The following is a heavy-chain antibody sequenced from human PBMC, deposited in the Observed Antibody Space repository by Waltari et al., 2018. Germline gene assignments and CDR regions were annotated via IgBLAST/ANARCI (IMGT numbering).Heavy chain of an antibody. CDR3: ARPSTENYYYYYYMDV. J-gene: IGHJ6*03. CDR2: IDNTRSTM. CDR1: GFTFGSYE. Sequence: EVQVVESGGGLVQPGGSLRLSCEASGFTFGSYEMQWVRQAPGKGLGWISSIDNTRSTMYYAHSVKGRVTISRDNAKSSVFLQMNSLRAEDTAVYYCARPSTENYYYYYYMDVWGKGTTVTVS. V-gene: IGHV3-48*03.